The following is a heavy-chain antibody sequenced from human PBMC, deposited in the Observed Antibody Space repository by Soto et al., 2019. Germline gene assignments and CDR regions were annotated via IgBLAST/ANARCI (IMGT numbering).Heavy chain of an antibody. CDR3: ARGQKLFQDGRFDY. D-gene: IGHD1-1*01. J-gene: IGHJ4*02. CDR1: GYPFPSDG. V-gene: IGHV1-18*01. Sequence: KVYCKGSGYPFPSDGITWVRQAPGQGLEWMGWINFYNGNKNYAQRLQGRVTMTTDTSTTTAYMELRSLRSDDTAVYYCARGQKLFQDGRFDYWGQGTLVTVSS. CDR2: INFYNGNK.